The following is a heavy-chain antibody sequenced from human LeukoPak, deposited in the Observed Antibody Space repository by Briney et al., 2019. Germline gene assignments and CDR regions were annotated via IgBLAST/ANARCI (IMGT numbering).Heavy chain of an antibody. CDR3: VRESWYFDL. CDR2: INQAGSEK. V-gene: IGHV3-7*03. CDR1: GFTSSSTW. Sequence: GGSLRLSCAASGFTSSSTWMDWVRQAPGKGLEWVANINQAGSEKYYVDSVKGRFTISRDNAKNSLYLQINSLRAEDTAVYYCVRESWYFDLWGRGTLVAVSS. J-gene: IGHJ2*01.